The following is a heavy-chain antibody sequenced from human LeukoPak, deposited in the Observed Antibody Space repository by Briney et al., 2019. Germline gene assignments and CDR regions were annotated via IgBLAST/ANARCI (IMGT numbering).Heavy chain of an antibody. CDR3: ARDVVVVVVAAKNYYFDY. J-gene: IGHJ4*02. CDR2: INHSGST. D-gene: IGHD2-15*01. CDR1: GGSFSGYY. Sequence: PSETLSLTCAVYGGSFSGYYWSWIRQPPGKGLEWIGEINHSGSTNYNPSLKGRVTISVDTSKNQFSLKLSSVTAADTAVYYCARDVVVVVVAAKNYYFDYWGQGTLVTVSS. V-gene: IGHV4-34*01.